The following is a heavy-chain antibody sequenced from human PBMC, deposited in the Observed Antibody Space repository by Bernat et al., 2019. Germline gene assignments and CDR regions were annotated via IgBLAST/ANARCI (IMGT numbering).Heavy chain of an antibody. CDR2: ISSSSSYI. V-gene: IGHV3-21*01. CDR3: ARDFDARGYYYYYYMDV. Sequence: EVQLVESGGGLVKPGGSLRLSCAASGFTFSSYSMNWVRHAPGKGLVWGASISSSSSYIYYADSVKGRFTISRDDAKNSLYLQINSLRAEDTAVYYCARDFDARGYYYYYYMDVWGKGTTVTVSS. CDR1: GFTFSSYS. J-gene: IGHJ6*03. D-gene: IGHD2-8*01.